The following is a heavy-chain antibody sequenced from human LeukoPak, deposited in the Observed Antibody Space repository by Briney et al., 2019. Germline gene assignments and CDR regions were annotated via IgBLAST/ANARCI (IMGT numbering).Heavy chain of an antibody. CDR1: GYSFTSYW. D-gene: IGHD3-9*01. V-gene: IGHV5-51*01. CDR3: ARRLYLNGRMGNFDY. CDR2: IYPGDSDT. J-gene: IGHJ4*02. Sequence: GESLKISCKGSGYSFTSYWIGWVRQMPGKGLEWMGIIYPGDSDTRYSPSFQGQVTISADKSISTAYLQWSSLKASDTAMYYCARRLYLNGRMGNFDYWGQGTLVTVSS.